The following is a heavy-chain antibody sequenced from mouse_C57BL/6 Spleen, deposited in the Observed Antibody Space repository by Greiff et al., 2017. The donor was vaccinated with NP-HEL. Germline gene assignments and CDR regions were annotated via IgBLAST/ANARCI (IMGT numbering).Heavy chain of an antibody. CDR2: ISYDGSN. D-gene: IGHD2-3*01. Sequence: VQLKESGPGLVKPSQSLSLTCSVTGYSITSGYYWNWIRQFPGNKLEWMGYISYDGSNNYNPSLKNRISITRDTSKNQFFLKLNSVTTEDTATYYCARERGWLPFAYWGQGTLVTVSA. CDR3: ARERGWLPFAY. V-gene: IGHV3-6*01. CDR1: GYSITSGYY. J-gene: IGHJ3*01.